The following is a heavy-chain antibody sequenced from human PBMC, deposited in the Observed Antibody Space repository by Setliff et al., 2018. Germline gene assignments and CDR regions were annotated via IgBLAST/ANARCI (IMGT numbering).Heavy chain of an antibody. D-gene: IGHD3-22*01. Sequence: SETLSLTCTVSGGSISSHYWSWIRQPPGKGLEWIGSIYYSGSTNYNPSLKSRVTISVDTSKNQFSLKLSSVTAADTAVYYCARDSDYYDSSGYYRIDYWGQGTLVTVSS. CDR1: GGSISSHY. V-gene: IGHV4-59*11. CDR2: IYYSGST. J-gene: IGHJ4*02. CDR3: ARDSDYYDSSGYYRIDY.